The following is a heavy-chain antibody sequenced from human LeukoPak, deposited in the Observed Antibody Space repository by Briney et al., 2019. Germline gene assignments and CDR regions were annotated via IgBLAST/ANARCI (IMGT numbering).Heavy chain of an antibody. V-gene: IGHV4-30-4*08. Sequence: SQTLSLTCTVSGGSISSGDYYWSWIRLPPGKGLEWIGYIYYSGSTYYNPSLKDRVTISVDTSKNQFSLKLSSVTAADTAVYYCASYFHYSSGYYYVFYWGQGTLVTVSS. J-gene: IGHJ4*02. CDR3: ASYFHYSSGYYYVFY. CDR1: GGSISSGDYY. D-gene: IGHD3-22*01. CDR2: IYYSGST.